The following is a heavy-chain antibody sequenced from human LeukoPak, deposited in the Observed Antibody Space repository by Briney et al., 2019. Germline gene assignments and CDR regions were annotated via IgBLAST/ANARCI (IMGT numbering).Heavy chain of an antibody. CDR2: LSGSGSST. V-gene: IGHV3-23*01. CDR1: GFTFSSYA. CDR3: AKYSGSYYYPPDWDS. J-gene: IGHJ4*02. Sequence: GGFLRLSCAACGFTFSSYAMTWVRQAPGKGLGWVSGLSGSGSSTYYADSVKGRFTLSRDYPKNTLYLQMNSLRAEDTAVYFCAKYSGSYYYPPDWDSWGQGTLVTVSS. D-gene: IGHD1-26*01.